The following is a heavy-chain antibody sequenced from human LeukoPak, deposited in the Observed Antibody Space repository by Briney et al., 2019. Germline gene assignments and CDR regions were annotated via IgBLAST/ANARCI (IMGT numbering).Heavy chain of an antibody. V-gene: IGHV3-7*01. Sequence: GGSLRLSCVASGFTFSSYWMTWVRQAPGKGLEWVANIKTDGSQIYYVDSVKGRFTISRDNAKNSLYLQMNSLRTEDTAVYYCAKESESYDSSGSTFDYWGQGTLVTVSS. CDR3: AKESESYDSSGSTFDY. D-gene: IGHD3-22*01. CDR2: IKTDGSQI. J-gene: IGHJ4*02. CDR1: GFTFSSYW.